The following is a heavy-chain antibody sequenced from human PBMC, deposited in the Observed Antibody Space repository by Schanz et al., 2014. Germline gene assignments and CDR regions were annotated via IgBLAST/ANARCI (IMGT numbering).Heavy chain of an antibody. CDR1: GGTFSSST. J-gene: IGHJ3*01. Sequence: QVQLVQSGAEVKKPGSSVKVSCKASGGTFSSSTLTWVRQAPGQGLEWMGRIIPILDKTNYAQKFQGRVTMTADKSTSTVYMEVSGLRSEDTAVYYCAKVDRTRYYAMDVWGQGTMVIVSS. D-gene: IGHD3-9*01. V-gene: IGHV1-69*08. CDR3: AKVDRTRYYAMDV. CDR2: IIPILDKT.